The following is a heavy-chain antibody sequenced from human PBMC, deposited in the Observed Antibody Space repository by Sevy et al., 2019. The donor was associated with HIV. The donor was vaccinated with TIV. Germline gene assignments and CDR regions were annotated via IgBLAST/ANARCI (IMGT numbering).Heavy chain of an antibody. J-gene: IGHJ6*02. CDR3: AREDWNYGGDYYYGMDV. Sequence: SQTLSLTCAISGDSDSNNNAAWNWIGQSASRGLEWLCRTYYRSKWYNDYAVSVKSRITINPDTSTNQFSLQLNSVTPDDTAVYYCAREDWNYGGDYYYGMDVWGQGTTVTVSS. D-gene: IGHD1-7*01. CDR1: GDSDSNNNAA. CDR2: TYYRSKWYN. V-gene: IGHV6-1*01.